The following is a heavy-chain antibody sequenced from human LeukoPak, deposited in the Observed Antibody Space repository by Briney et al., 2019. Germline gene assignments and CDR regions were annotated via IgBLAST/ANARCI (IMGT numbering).Heavy chain of an antibody. V-gene: IGHV5-51*03. D-gene: IGHD6-19*01. J-gene: IGHJ5*02. Sequence: PGESLKISXKGSGYSFTSYWIGWVRQMPGKGLEWMGIIYPGDSDTRYSPSFQGQVTISADKSISTAYLQWSSLKASDTAMYYCARLVSSGWSTRHAWFDPWGQGTLVTVSS. CDR1: GYSFTSYW. CDR3: ARLVSSGWSTRHAWFDP. CDR2: IYPGDSDT.